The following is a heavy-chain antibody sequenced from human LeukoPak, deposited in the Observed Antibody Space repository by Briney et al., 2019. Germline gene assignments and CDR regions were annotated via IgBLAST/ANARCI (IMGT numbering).Heavy chain of an antibody. J-gene: IGHJ4*02. CDR3: ARDGYGYCSSTSCLDY. V-gene: IGHV7-4-1*02. Sequence: GASVKVSCTPSGYTFTRRAINWVRQVPGQGFEWMGWISVDTGNPTYAQGFAGRFVFSLDTSVGTANLQISSLKPEDTAVYYCARDGYGYCSSTSCLDYWGQGTLVTVSS. CDR2: ISVDTGNP. CDR1: GYTFTRRA. D-gene: IGHD2-2*03.